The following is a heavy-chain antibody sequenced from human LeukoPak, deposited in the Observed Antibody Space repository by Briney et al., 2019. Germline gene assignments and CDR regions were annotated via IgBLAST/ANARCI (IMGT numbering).Heavy chain of an antibody. CDR3: AREGSWGYCSSTSCHPPGY. CDR2: ISSSSSYI. D-gene: IGHD2-2*01. Sequence: GGSLRLSCAASGFTFSSYSMNWVRQAPGKGLEWVSSISSSSSYIYYADSVKGRFTISRDNAKNSLYLQMNSLRAEDTAVYYCAREGSWGYCSSTSCHPPGYWGQGTLVTVSS. J-gene: IGHJ4*02. V-gene: IGHV3-21*01. CDR1: GFTFSSYS.